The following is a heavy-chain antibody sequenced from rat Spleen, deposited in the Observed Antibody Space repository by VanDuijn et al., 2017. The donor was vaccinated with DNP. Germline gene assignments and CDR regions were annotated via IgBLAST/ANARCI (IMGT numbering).Heavy chain of an antibody. CDR1: GFTFTDFY. CDR2: IRNQANGYTT. V-gene: IGHV7-7*01. J-gene: IGHJ4*01. D-gene: IGHD1-1*01. CDR3: ARDGTTVVTPYAMDA. Sequence: EVKLLESGGGLVQPGGSMRLSCAASGFTFTDFYMNWIRQPAGKAPEWLGFIRNQANGYTTEYNPSVKGRFTISRDNTQNMLYLQMNTLRAEDTATYYCARDGTTVVTPYAMDAWGQGTSVTVSS.